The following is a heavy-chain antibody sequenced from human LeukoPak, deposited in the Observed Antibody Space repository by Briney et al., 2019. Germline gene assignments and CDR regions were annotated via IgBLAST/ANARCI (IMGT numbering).Heavy chain of an antibody. CDR3: ARYPRIEGGLYYFDY. J-gene: IGHJ4*02. Sequence: GESLKISCKSYAYRFTSYWIGWVREMPGKGLEWMGIIYPGDSDTRYSPSFQGQVTISADKSISTAYLQWSSLKASDTAMYYCARYPRIEGGLYYFDYWGQGTLVTVSS. CDR1: AYRFTSYW. D-gene: IGHD3-16*01. V-gene: IGHV5-51*01. CDR2: IYPGDSDT.